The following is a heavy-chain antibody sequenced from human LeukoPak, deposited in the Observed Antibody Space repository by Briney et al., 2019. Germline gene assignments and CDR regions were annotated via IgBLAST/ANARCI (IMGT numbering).Heavy chain of an antibody. CDR2: ISAYNGNT. J-gene: IGHJ6*03. V-gene: IGHV1-18*01. D-gene: IGHD3-22*01. CDR1: GYTFTSYG. Sequence: GASVKVSCKASGYTFTSYGISWVRQAPGQGLEWMGWISAYNGNTNYAQKLQGRVTMTTDTSTSTAYMELRSLRSDDTAVYYCARDVVVTSYYYYMDVWGKGTTVTVSS. CDR3: ARDVVVTSYYYYMDV.